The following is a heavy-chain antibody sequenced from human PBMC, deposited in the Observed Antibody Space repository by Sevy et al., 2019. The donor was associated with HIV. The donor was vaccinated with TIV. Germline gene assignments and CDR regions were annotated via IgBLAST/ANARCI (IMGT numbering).Heavy chain of an antibody. CDR3: ARDGDCSSTSPCGMDV. V-gene: IGHV4-59*13. Sequence: SENLSLTCTVSGGSISSYYWSWIRQPPGKGLEWIGYIYYSGSTNYNPSLKSRVTISVDTSKNQFSLKLSSVAAADTAVYYCARDGDCSSTSPCGMDVWGQGTTVTVSS. CDR1: GGSISSYY. CDR2: IYYSGST. D-gene: IGHD2-2*01. J-gene: IGHJ6*02.